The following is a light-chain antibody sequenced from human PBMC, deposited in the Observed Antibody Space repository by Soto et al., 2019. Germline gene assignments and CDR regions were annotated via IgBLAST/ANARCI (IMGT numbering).Light chain of an antibody. CDR1: QSMSSW. CDR2: MSS. CDR3: QQYNSYSSWT. V-gene: IGKV1-5*03. J-gene: IGKJ1*01. Sequence: DIQSNHLPPTHLDTLVYVVTITCRPSQSMSSWLAWYQQTPRKASKLLIYMSSSLESGVPSRFSGSGSGTEFTLTISSLQPDDFATYYCQQYNSYSSWTFGQGTKVDIK.